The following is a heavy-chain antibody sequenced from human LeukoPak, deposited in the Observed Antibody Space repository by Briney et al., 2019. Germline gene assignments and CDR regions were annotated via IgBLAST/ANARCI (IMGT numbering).Heavy chain of an antibody. V-gene: IGHV4-34*01. CDR2: INHSGST. D-gene: IGHD6-19*01. J-gene: IGHJ4*02. CDR3: ASPVSGSSGWYYNY. Sequence: SETLSLTCAGYGGSFSGYYWSWLGQPPGKGLEWMGEINHSGSTNYNPSLNSRLTISVDTSKNQFSLKLSSVTAADTAVYYCASPVSGSSGWYYNYWGQGTLVTVSS. CDR1: GGSFSGYY.